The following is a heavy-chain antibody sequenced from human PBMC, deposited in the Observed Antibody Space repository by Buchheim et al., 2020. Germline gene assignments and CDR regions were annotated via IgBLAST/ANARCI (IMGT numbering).Heavy chain of an antibody. Sequence: QVQLVQSGAEVRRPGSSVRVSCKSSGDTFSVFGISWVRQAPGQGLEWMGGIIPIFGTANYAQKFQDRVTINADESTSTAYMELSSPRSEDTAMYFCASADRIYDYSDNSYYFGMDVWGQGTT. J-gene: IGHJ6*02. D-gene: IGHD4/OR15-4a*01. CDR1: GDTFSVFG. CDR2: IIPIFGTA. V-gene: IGHV1-69*01. CDR3: ASADRIYDYSDNSYYFGMDV.